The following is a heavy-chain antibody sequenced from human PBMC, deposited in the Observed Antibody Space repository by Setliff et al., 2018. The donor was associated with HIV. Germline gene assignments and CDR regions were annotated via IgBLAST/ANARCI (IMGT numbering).Heavy chain of an antibody. Sequence: GASVKVSCKASGYTFTSYGMGWVRQAPGQGLEWMGWIGAYNGNTHYAQKLQGRVTMTTDTSTSTAYMELRSLRSDDTAVYYCARDYYGSGSYFILDYWGPGTLVTVSS. V-gene: IGHV1-18*01. D-gene: IGHD3-10*01. CDR2: IGAYNGNT. J-gene: IGHJ4*02. CDR3: ARDYYGSGSYFILDY. CDR1: GYTFTSYG.